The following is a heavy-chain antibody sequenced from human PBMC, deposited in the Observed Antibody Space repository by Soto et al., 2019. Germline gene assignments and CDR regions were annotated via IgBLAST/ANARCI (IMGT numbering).Heavy chain of an antibody. CDR3: ATDYYDSSGHIIDY. Sequence: ASVKVSCKVSGYTLTELSMHWVRQAPGKGLEWTGGFDPEDGETIYAQKIQGRVTMTEDTSTDTAYMELSSLRSEDTAVYYCATDYYDSSGHIIDYWGQGTLVTVSS. D-gene: IGHD3-22*01. CDR1: GYTLTELS. J-gene: IGHJ4*02. CDR2: FDPEDGET. V-gene: IGHV1-24*01.